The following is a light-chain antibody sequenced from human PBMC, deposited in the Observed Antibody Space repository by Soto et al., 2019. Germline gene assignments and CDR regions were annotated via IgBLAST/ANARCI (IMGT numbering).Light chain of an antibody. CDR1: QNINNY. CDR2: DAS. CDR3: QQYENLPT. Sequence: DIQMTQSPSSLSASVGDRVTITCQARQNINNYLNWYQQKPGRAPKLLIYDASNLEAGVPSRLRGSGSGTDFTFTIRRLQPEDIATYDCQQYENLPTFGQGTRLEIK. J-gene: IGKJ5*01. V-gene: IGKV1-33*01.